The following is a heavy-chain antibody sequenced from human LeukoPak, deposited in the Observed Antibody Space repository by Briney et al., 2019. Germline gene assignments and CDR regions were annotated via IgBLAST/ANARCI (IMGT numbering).Heavy chain of an antibody. Sequence: PGGSLRLSCAASGFTFISYSMNWVRQAPGKGLEWVASVKKDASEKYYVDSVKGRFTISRDNAKNSLYLQMNSLRAEDTAVYYCARGLAYYYDSSGWVFDYWGQGTLVTVSS. J-gene: IGHJ4*02. D-gene: IGHD3-22*01. V-gene: IGHV3-7*01. CDR1: GFTFISYS. CDR2: VKKDASEK. CDR3: ARGLAYYYDSSGWVFDY.